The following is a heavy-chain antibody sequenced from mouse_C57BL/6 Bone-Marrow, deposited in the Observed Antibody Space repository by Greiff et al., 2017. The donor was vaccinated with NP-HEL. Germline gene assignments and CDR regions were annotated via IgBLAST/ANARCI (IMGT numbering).Heavy chain of an antibody. CDR3: ARPLITTDDY. D-gene: IGHD1-1*01. V-gene: IGHV1-81*01. Sequence: QVQLKQSGAELARPGASVKLSCKASGYTFTSYGISWVKQRTGQGLEWIGEIYPRSGNTYYNEKFKGKATLTADKSSSTAYMELRSLTSEDSAVYFCARPLITTDDYWGQGTTLTVSS. J-gene: IGHJ2*01. CDR1: GYTFTSYG. CDR2: IYPRSGNT.